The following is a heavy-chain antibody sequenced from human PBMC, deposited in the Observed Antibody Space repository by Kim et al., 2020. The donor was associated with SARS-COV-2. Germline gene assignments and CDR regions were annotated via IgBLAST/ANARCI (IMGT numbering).Heavy chain of an antibody. CDR3: ARGVAAAGAHRRVDPYYYYYYGMDV. V-gene: IGHV4-34*01. CDR2: INHSGST. CDR1: GGSFSGYY. Sequence: SETLSLTCAVYGGSFSGYYWSWIRQPPGKGLEWIGEINHSGSTNYNPSLKSRVTISVDTSKNQFSLKLSSVTAADTAVYYCARGVAAAGAHRRVDPYYYYYYGMDVWGQGTTVTVSS. D-gene: IGHD6-13*01. J-gene: IGHJ6*02.